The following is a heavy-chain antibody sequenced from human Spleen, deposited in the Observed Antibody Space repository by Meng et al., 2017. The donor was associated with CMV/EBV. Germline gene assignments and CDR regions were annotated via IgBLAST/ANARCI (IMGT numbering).Heavy chain of an antibody. CDR1: FTCTRYG. V-gene: IGHV3-30*04. CDR2: VSFDGTNI. CDR3: ARGEYYYDSSGYLAFDY. D-gene: IGHD3-22*01. J-gene: IGHJ4*02. Sequence: FTCTRYGLHWVRQAPGQALEWLAVVSFDGTNIFYADSVKGRFTISRDNSKNTLFLQMNNVRVEDTAVYYCARGEYYYDSSGYLAFDYWGQGTLVTVSS.